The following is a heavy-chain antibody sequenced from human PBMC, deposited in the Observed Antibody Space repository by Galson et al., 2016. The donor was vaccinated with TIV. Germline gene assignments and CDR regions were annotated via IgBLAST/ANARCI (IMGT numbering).Heavy chain of an antibody. D-gene: IGHD2/OR15-2a*01. J-gene: IGHJ5*02. Sequence: SVKVSCKVSGHSLNELVIHWVRQAPGKGLEWMGGFDPEVAKTVYAQKLQDRVTMAADTSTNTAYMELGSLRFEDTAVYYCATVAWFPGLSLGTWGQGTLVTVSS. V-gene: IGHV1-24*01. CDR3: ATVAWFPGLSLGT. CDR1: GHSLNELV. CDR2: FDPEVAKT.